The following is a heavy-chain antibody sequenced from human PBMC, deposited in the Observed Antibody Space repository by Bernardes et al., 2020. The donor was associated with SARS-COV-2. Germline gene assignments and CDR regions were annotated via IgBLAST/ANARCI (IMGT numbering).Heavy chain of an antibody. Sequence: GGSLRLSCAASGFTFDDYAMHWVRQAPGKGLEWVSGINWNAKTIGYADSVKGRFTISRDNAKNSLYLQMNSLKNDDTAMYYCGKGTQGVGTTHFDYWGQGALVTVSS. V-gene: IGHV3-9*01. CDR1: GFTFDDYA. J-gene: IGHJ4*02. D-gene: IGHD1-26*01. CDR3: GKGTQGVGTTHFDY. CDR2: INWNAKTI.